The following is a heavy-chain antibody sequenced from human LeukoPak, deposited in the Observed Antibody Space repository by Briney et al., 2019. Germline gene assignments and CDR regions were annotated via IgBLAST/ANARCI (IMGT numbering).Heavy chain of an antibody. J-gene: IGHJ4*02. CDR3: ASELRHRNYDFEY. CDR1: GFTFSTYA. D-gene: IGHD4-11*01. V-gene: IGHV3-30*04. CDR2: ISYDGSEK. Sequence: GGSLRLSCAASGFTFSTYAMHWVRQAPGEGLEWVAFISYDGSEKYYPDYVKGRFTISRDNSKNTLYLQINSLISEDTAVYYCASELRHRNYDFEYWGQGTLVTVSS.